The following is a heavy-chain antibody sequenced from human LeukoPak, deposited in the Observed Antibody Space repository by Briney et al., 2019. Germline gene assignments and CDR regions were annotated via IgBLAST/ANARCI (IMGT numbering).Heavy chain of an antibody. CDR1: GFTFSSCS. D-gene: IGHD2-2*01. CDR2: ISSSGSTI. Sequence: GGPLRLSCTASGFTFSSCSMNWVRQAPGKGLEWVSYISSSGSTIYYADSVKGRFTISRDNAKNSLYLQMNSLRAEDTAVYYCARVPSWIDYWGQGTLVTVSS. CDR3: ARVPSWIDY. J-gene: IGHJ4*02. V-gene: IGHV3-48*04.